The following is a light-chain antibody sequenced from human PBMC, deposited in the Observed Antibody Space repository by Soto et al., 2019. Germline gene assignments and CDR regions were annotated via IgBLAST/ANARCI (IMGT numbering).Light chain of an antibody. V-gene: IGKV1-17*01. CDR2: SAN. CDR3: LQHKSYPRT. Sequence: DIQMTQSPSSLSASVGDRVTITCQASQDISNYLNWYQQRPGKVPKRLMYSANRLESGVPSRFSGSGSGTEFTLTISSLQPEDFATYYCLQHKSYPRTFGQGTKVEIK. J-gene: IGKJ1*01. CDR1: QDISNY.